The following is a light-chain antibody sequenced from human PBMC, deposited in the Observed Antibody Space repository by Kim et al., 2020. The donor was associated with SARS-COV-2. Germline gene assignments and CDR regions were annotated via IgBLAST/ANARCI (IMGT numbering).Light chain of an antibody. V-gene: IGLV1-44*01. CDR3: AAWDASLNGPV. Sequence: GQRVTISCSGSRSNIGGSFVNWYQQLPGAAPKLLIYNDNQRPSGVPDRFSGSKSGTSASLAISGLQSEDEANYYCAAWDASLNGPVFGAGTKVTVL. CDR2: NDN. J-gene: IGLJ1*01. CDR1: RSNIGGSF.